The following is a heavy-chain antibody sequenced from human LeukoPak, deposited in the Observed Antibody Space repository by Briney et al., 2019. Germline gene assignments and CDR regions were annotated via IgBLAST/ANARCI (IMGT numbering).Heavy chain of an antibody. CDR2: ISSSSSYI. Sequence: GGSLRLSCAASGFTFSSYSMNWVRQAPGKGLEWVSSISSSSSYIYYADSVKGRFTISRDNAKNSLYLQMNSLRAEDTAVYYCAKDGNNYGFPYYFDYWGQGILVTVSS. J-gene: IGHJ4*02. V-gene: IGHV3-21*01. D-gene: IGHD5-18*01. CDR1: GFTFSSYS. CDR3: AKDGNNYGFPYYFDY.